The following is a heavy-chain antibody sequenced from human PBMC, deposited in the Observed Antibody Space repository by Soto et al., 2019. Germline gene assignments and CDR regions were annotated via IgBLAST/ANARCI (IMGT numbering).Heavy chain of an antibody. CDR1: GFSLSTSGMR. V-gene: IGHV2-70*01. J-gene: IGHJ6*02. Sequence: SGPTLVNPTQTLTLTCTFSGFSLSTSGMRVSWIRQPPGKALEWLALIDWDDDKYYSTSLKTRLTISKDTSKNQVVLTMTNMDLVDTATYSCARVYIAAAGSRPRRVYYYYGMAFWGQGTTVTVSS. CDR2: IDWDDDK. CDR3: ARVYIAAAGSRPRRVYYYYGMAF. D-gene: IGHD6-13*01.